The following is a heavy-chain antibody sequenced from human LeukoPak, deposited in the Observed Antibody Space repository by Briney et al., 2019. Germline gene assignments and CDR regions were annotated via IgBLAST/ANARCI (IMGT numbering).Heavy chain of an antibody. D-gene: IGHD3-10*01. CDR1: GYTFTSYG. Sequence: GASVKVSCKAFGYTFTSYGISWVRQAPGQGLEWMGWISAYNGNTNYAQKLQGRVTMTTDTSTSTAYMELRSLRSDDTAVYYCARDLSTRGDDAFDIWGQGTMVTVSS. CDR2: ISAYNGNT. V-gene: IGHV1-18*01. J-gene: IGHJ3*02. CDR3: ARDLSTRGDDAFDI.